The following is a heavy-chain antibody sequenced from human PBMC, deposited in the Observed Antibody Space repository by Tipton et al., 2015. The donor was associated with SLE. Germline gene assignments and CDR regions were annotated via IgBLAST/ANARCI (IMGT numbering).Heavy chain of an antibody. CDR3: AKDCLGFGGRGYFQH. Sequence: SLRLSCAASGFTFSSYAMSWVRQAPGKGLEWVSAISGSGGSTYYADSVKGRFTISRDNSKNTLYLQMNSLRAEDTAVYYCAKDCLGFGGRGYFQHWGQGTLVTVSS. CDR2: ISGSGGST. J-gene: IGHJ1*01. D-gene: IGHD3-10*01. CDR1: GFTFSSYA. V-gene: IGHV3-23*01.